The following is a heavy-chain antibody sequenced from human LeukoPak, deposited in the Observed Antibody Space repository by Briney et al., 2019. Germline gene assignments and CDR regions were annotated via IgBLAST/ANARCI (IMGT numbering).Heavy chain of an antibody. Sequence: GGSLGLSCAASGFTFSSYAMSWVRQAPGKGLEWVSAISGSGGSTYYADSVKGRFTISRDNSKNTLYLQMNSLRAEDTAVYYCAKDPVEVGYCSGGSCYSWFDPWGQGTLVTVSS. CDR1: GFTFSSYA. D-gene: IGHD2-15*01. CDR2: ISGSGGST. V-gene: IGHV3-23*01. CDR3: AKDPVEVGYCSGGSCYSWFDP. J-gene: IGHJ5*02.